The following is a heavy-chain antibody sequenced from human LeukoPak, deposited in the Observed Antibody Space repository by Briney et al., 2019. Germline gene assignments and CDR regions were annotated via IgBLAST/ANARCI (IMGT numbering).Heavy chain of an antibody. V-gene: IGHV4-59*01. CDR2: IYYSGST. Sequence: SETLSLTCTVSGGSISSYYWSWIRQPPGKGLEWIGYIYYSGSTNYNPSLKSRVTTSVDTSKNQFSPKLSSVTAADTAVYYCATRGYSYALDAFDIWGQGTMVTVSS. J-gene: IGHJ3*02. CDR1: GGSISSYY. D-gene: IGHD5-18*01. CDR3: ATRGYSYALDAFDI.